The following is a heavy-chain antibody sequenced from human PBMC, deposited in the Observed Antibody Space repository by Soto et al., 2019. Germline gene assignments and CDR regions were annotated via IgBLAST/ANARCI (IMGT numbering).Heavy chain of an antibody. CDR3: ARESSYGDYFDY. D-gene: IGHD4-17*01. J-gene: IGHJ4*02. Sequence: GGSLRLSCAASGFTFSGYAMHWVRQAPGKGLEWVAVISYDGSNKYYADSVKGRFTISRDNSKNTLYLQMNSLRAEDTAVYYCARESSYGDYFDYWGQGTLVTVSS. CDR2: ISYDGSNK. CDR1: GFTFSGYA. V-gene: IGHV3-30-3*01.